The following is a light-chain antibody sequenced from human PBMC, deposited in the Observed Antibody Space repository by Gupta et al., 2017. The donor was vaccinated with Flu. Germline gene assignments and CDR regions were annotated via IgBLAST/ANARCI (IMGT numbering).Light chain of an antibody. CDR3: QTRGTGIVV. CDR1: GHSSYA. J-gene: IGLJ2*01. V-gene: IGLV4-69*01. CDR2: LNSDGSH. Sequence: GHSSYAIAGHQQHPEKGPLYLMKLNSDGSHSKGDGIPDRFSGSSSGAERCLTSTSLQSEDWADYYCQTRGTGIVVFSGVTELTVL.